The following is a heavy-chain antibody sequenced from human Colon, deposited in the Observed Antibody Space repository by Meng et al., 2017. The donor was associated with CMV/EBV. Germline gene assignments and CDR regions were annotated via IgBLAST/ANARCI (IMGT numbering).Heavy chain of an antibody. J-gene: IGHJ4*02. D-gene: IGHD2-2*01. CDR1: GYTFTSYD. CDR3: ARVSCSSTSCFLYYFDY. Sequence: SEKVSCRASGYTFTSYDIKWVRQATGQGLEWMGWMNPNSGNTGYAQKFQGRVTITRNTSISTAYMELSSLRSEDTAVYYCARVSCSSTSCFLYYFDYWGQGTLVTVSS. CDR2: MNPNSGNT. V-gene: IGHV1-8*03.